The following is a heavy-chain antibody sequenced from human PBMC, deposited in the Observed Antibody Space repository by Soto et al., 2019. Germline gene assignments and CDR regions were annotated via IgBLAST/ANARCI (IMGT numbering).Heavy chain of an antibody. J-gene: IGHJ3*02. CDR3: ARGLRHFVRHNDAFDI. CDR2: ISAYNGNT. V-gene: IGHV1-18*01. Sequence: QVQLVQSGAEVKKPGASVKVSCKASGYTFTSYGISWVRQAPGQGHEWKGWISAYNGNTNYAQKHQGRVTRTSDAPTSTAYMELKSLRSDDTGVYYSARGLRHFVRHNDAFDIWGQGTMVTVSS. CDR1: GYTFTSYG. D-gene: IGHD4-17*01.